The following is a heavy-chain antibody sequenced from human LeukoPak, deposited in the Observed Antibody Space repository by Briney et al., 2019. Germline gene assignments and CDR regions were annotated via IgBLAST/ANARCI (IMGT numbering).Heavy chain of an antibody. CDR3: ARDGTHHSWDY. Sequence: GASVMVSCKASGYTFTGYYMHWVRQAPGQGLEWMGIIHSGGGSTTYAQKFQGRVTMTRDTSTSTVYMELSSLRFEDTAVYYCARDGTHHSWDYWGQGTLVTVSS. V-gene: IGHV1-46*01. J-gene: IGHJ4*02. D-gene: IGHD1-1*01. CDR2: IHSGGGST. CDR1: GYTFTGYY.